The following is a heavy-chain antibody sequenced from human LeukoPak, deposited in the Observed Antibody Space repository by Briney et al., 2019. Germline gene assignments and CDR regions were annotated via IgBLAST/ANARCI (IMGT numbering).Heavy chain of an antibody. Sequence: GGSLRLSCAASGFTFSSYAMHWVRQAPGKGLEWVTFIRYDGTNKYYADSVKGRFTISRDNSKSTLYLQMSSLRAEDSALYYCAKHLFHYRKCNSDYGVLDTWGQGTLVTVSS. CDR2: IRYDGTNK. CDR3: AKHLFHYRKCNSDYGVLDT. D-gene: IGHD4-17*01. CDR1: GFTFSSYA. V-gene: IGHV3-30*02. J-gene: IGHJ5*02.